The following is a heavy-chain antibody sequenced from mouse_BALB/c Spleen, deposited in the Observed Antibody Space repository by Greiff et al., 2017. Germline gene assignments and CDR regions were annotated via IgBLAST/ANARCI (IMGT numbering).Heavy chain of an antibody. CDR1: GYTFSSYW. J-gene: IGHJ2*01. D-gene: IGHD1-1*01. CDR3: ARDGSSLYYFDY. V-gene: IGHV1-9*01. CDR2: ILPGSGST. Sequence: QVQLQQSGAELMKPGASVKISCKATGYTFSSYWIEWVKQRPGHGLEWIGEILPGSGSTNYNEKFKGKATFTADTSSNTAYMQLSSLTSEDSAVYYCARDGSSLYYFDYWGQGTTLTVSS.